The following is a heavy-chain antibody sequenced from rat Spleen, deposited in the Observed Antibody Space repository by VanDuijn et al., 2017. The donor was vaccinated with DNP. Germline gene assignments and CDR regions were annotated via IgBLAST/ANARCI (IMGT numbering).Heavy chain of an antibody. CDR3: ARGDYRDSYAPNWFAY. V-gene: IGHV2-32*01. J-gene: IGHJ3*01. CDR2: MWSDGDT. Sequence: QVQLKESGPGLVQPSQTLSLTCTVSGFSLTGYHVHWVRQPPGKGLEWMGVMWSDGDTSYDSALKSRLSFSSDPSKSQVFLKMDSLRSEDTATYYCARGDYRDSYAPNWFAYWGQGTLVTVSS. CDR1: GFSLTGYH. D-gene: IGHD1-12*01.